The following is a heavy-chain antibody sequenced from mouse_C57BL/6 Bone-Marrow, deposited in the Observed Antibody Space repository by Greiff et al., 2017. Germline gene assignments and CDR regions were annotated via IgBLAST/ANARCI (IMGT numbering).Heavy chain of an antibody. J-gene: IGHJ4*01. CDR3: ARDRDYLHAMDY. Sequence: QVQLKQPGAELVKPGASVKLSCKASGYTFTSYWMHWVKQRPGQGLEWIGMIHPNSGSPNYNEKFKSKATLSVDKSSSTAYMQLSSLTSEDSAVYYCARDRDYLHAMDYWGQGTSVTVSS. CDR2: IHPNSGSP. D-gene: IGHD2-4*01. CDR1: GYTFTSYW. V-gene: IGHV1-64*01.